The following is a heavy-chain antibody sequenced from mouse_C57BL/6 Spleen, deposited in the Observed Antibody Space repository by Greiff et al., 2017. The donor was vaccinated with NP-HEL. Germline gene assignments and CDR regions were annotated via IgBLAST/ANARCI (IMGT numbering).Heavy chain of an antibody. D-gene: IGHD2-3*01. CDR3: ARRDGYYFFAY. V-gene: IGHV1-69*01. CDR1: GYTFTSYW. Sequence: VQLQQPGAELVMPGASVKLSCKASGYTFTSYWMHWVKQRPGQGLEWIGEIDPSDSYTNYNQKFKGKSTLTVDKSSSTAYMQLSSLTSGDSAVYYCARRDGYYFFAYWGQGTLVTVSA. CDR2: IDPSDSYT. J-gene: IGHJ3*01.